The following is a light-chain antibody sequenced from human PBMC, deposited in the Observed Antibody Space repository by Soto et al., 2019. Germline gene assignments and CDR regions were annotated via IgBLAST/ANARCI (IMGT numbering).Light chain of an antibody. CDR2: AAS. J-gene: IGKJ4*01. CDR1: QNININ. Sequence: DIQMTQSPSSLSASVGDRVTITCRASQNININLAWYKQEPGKIPKLLIYAASTLQAGVPSRFSGSGSGTDFTLTISSLQPEDVATYYCQKYNIAPLTFGGGTQVEIK. CDR3: QKYNIAPLT. V-gene: IGKV1-27*01.